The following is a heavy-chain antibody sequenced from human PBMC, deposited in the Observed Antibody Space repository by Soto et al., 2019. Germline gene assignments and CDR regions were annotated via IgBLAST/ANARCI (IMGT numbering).Heavy chain of an antibody. CDR3: ARINDYVWGSYPRDH. CDR1: GFSLSNARMG. Sequence: QVTWKESGPVLVKPTETLTLTCIVSGFSLSNARMGVSWIRQPPGKALEWLAHILSNDEKSYSRSLYSRLTISRDTSKSQVALTMTNMDPVDTATYYCARINDYVWGSYPRDHWGQGTLVTVSS. J-gene: IGHJ5*02. V-gene: IGHV2-26*01. D-gene: IGHD3-16*02. CDR2: ILSNDEK.